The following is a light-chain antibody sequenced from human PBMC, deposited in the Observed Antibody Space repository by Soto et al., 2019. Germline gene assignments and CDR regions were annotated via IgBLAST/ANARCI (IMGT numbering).Light chain of an antibody. V-gene: IGLV2-14*03. CDR2: DVS. J-gene: IGLJ1*01. CDR3: YV. Sequence: QSALTQPASVSGSPGQSITISCTGTSSDVGGYNYVSWYQHHPGKAPKLMIYDVSNRPSGVSNRFSGSKSGNTASLIISGLQAEDEADFSTYVFGTGTQLTVL. CDR1: SSDVGGYNY.